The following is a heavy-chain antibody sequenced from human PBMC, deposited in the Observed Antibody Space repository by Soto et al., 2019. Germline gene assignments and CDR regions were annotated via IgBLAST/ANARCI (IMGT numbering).Heavy chain of an antibody. V-gene: IGHV3-30*19. CDR1: GFRFKSFV. D-gene: IGHD3-16*01. CDR3: ARWGTTGGCDL. J-gene: IGHJ5*02. Sequence: QVQLVESGGGVVQPGTSLRLSCAASGFRFKSFVMHWVRQAPGKGLEWVAFTSYDGNNKDYGDSVKGRFTISRDNSQNTLHLQMAFLRPEDTALYYFARWGTTGGCDLWGQGTLVSVSS. CDR2: TSYDGNNK.